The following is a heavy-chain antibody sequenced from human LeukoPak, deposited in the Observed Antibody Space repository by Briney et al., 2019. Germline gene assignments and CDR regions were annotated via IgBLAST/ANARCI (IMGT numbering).Heavy chain of an antibody. J-gene: IGHJ6*03. V-gene: IGHV4-39*01. CDR2: IYYSGST. CDR3: AREIRTYYYASGPLYYMDV. Sequence: PSETLSLTCTVSGGSISSSSYYWGWIRQPPGKGLVWIGSIYYSGSTYYNPSLKSRVTISVDTSKNQFSLKLSSVTAADTAVYYCAREIRTYYYASGPLYYMDVWGKGITVTVSS. CDR1: GGSISSSSYY. D-gene: IGHD3-10*01.